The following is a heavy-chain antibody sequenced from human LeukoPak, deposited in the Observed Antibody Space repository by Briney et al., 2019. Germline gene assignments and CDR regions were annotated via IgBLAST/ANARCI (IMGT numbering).Heavy chain of an antibody. CDR1: GGSISSSSYY. CDR2: IYYSGST. D-gene: IGHD3-22*01. J-gene: IGHJ4*02. CDR3: ARRGTYYYDSSGYYYV. V-gene: IGHV4-39*01. Sequence: PSETLSLTCTVSGGSISSSSYYWGWIRQPPGKGREWIGSIYYSGSTYYNPSLKSRVTISVDTSKNQFSLKLSSVTAADTAVYYCARRGTYYYDSSGYYYVWGQGTLVTVSS.